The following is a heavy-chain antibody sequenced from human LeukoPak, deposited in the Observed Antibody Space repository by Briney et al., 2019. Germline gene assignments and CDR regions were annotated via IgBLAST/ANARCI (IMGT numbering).Heavy chain of an antibody. D-gene: IGHD6-13*01. CDR3: AAQAAGQGDDAFDI. CDR1: GFTFSSYE. J-gene: IGHJ3*02. CDR2: ISSSGSTI. Sequence: PGGSLRLSCAASGFTFSSYEMNCVRQAPGKGLEWVSYISSSGSTIYYADSVKGRFTISRDNAKNSLYLQMNSLRAEDTAVYYCAAQAAGQGDDAFDIWGQGTMVTASS. V-gene: IGHV3-48*03.